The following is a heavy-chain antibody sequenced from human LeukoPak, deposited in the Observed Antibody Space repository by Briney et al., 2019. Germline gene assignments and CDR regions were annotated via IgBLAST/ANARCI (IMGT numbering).Heavy chain of an antibody. CDR2: ISAYNGNT. J-gene: IGHJ4*02. D-gene: IGHD6-6*01. Sequence: ASVKVSCKASGYTFTSYGISWVRQAPGQGLEWMGWISAYNGNTNYAQKFQGRVTMTRDTSISTAYMELSRLRSDDTAVYYCAREMYSSSSVDYWGQGTLVTVSS. V-gene: IGHV1-18*01. CDR3: AREMYSSSSVDY. CDR1: GYTFTSYG.